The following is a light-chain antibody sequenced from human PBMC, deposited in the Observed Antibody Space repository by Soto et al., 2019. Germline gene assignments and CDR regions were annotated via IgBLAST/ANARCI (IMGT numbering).Light chain of an antibody. CDR3: QKYSSVPV. CDR2: AAS. V-gene: IGKV1-27*01. J-gene: IGKJ3*01. CDR1: QGIRNF. Sequence: DIQMTQSPTSLSASVGDRVTITCRASQGIRNFVAWYQQKPGKAPKLLIYAASTLQSGVPSRFSGSGSGTDYTLTINGLQPDDVAPYSCQKYSSVPVFGPGTKVEIK.